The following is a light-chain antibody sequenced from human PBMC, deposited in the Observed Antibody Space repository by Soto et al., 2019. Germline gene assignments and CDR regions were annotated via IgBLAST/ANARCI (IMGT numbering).Light chain of an antibody. CDR3: SSYTSSSTLVV. J-gene: IGLJ2*01. V-gene: IGLV2-14*01. CDR2: EVS. Sequence: QSVLTHPASVSGSPGQSITISCTGTSSDVGGYNYVSWYQQHPGKPPKLMIYEVSNRPSGVSNRFSGSKSGNTAALTISGLQAEDEADYYCSSYTSSSTLVVLGGGTKLTVL. CDR1: SSDVGGYNY.